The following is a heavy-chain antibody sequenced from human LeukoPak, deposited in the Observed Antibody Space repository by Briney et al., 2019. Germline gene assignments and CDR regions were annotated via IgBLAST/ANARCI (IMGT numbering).Heavy chain of an antibody. D-gene: IGHD7-27*01. CDR3: ARDRGSMGNAFDI. CDR1: GFTVSTYV. J-gene: IGHJ3*02. Sequence: GGSLRLSCAVSGFTVSTYVMHWVRRAPGEGLVWVSRINHDGSDISYADSVKGRFTISRDNSKNTLYLQMNSLRAEDTAVYYCARDRGSMGNAFDIWGQGTMVTVSS. CDR2: INHDGSDI. V-gene: IGHV3-74*01.